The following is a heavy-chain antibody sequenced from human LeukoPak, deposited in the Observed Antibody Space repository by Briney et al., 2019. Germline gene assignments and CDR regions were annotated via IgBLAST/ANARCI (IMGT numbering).Heavy chain of an antibody. CDR2: ISSSSSYI. Sequence: GGSLRLSCAASGFTFSSYSMNWVRQAPGKGLEWVSSISSSSSYIYYADSVKGRFTISRDNSKNTLYLQMNSLRAEDTAVYYCAKDTGSSRLFDYWGQGTLVTVSS. CDR1: GFTFSSYS. D-gene: IGHD6-13*01. J-gene: IGHJ4*02. CDR3: AKDTGSSRLFDY. V-gene: IGHV3-21*01.